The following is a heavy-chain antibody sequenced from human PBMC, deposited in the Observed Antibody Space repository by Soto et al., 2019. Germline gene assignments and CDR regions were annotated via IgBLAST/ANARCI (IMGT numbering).Heavy chain of an antibody. CDR2: MNPNSGNT. CDR1: GYTFTSYD. D-gene: IGHD4-17*01. Sequence: ASVKVSCKASGYTFTSYDINWVRQATGQGLEWMGWMNPNSGNTGYAQKFQGRVTMTRNTSISTAYMELSSLRSEDTAVYYCARGDYGDPAYYMDVCGKGTTVTVSS. CDR3: ARGDYGDPAYYMDV. V-gene: IGHV1-8*01. J-gene: IGHJ6*03.